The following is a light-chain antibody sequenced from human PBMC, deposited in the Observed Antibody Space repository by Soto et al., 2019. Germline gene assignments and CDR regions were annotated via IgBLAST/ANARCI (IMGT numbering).Light chain of an antibody. CDR2: GAS. CDR1: QSVSSN. V-gene: IGKV3-15*01. CDR3: KQYNNWPPLT. Sequence: EIVMTQSPATLSVSPGERATLSCRASQSVSSNLAWYQQKPGQAPRLLIYGASTRATGIPARFSGSGSGTEFTLTISSLQSKDFAVYYCKQYNNWPPLTFGGGTKVEIK. J-gene: IGKJ4*01.